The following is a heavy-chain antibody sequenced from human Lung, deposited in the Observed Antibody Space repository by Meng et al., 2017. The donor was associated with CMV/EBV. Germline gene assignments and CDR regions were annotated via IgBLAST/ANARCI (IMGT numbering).Heavy chain of an antibody. CDR3: ARQAVAGTGGFDY. CDR1: GYSFTSYW. V-gene: IGHV5-51*01. CDR2: IYPGDSDT. Sequence: XVSXKVSGYSFTSYWIGWVRQMPGKGLEWMGIIYPGDSDTGYSPSFQGQVTMSADKSTTTAYLQWSSLKASDTAIYYCARQAVAGTGGFDYWGQGTVVTVSS. D-gene: IGHD6-19*01. J-gene: IGHJ4*02.